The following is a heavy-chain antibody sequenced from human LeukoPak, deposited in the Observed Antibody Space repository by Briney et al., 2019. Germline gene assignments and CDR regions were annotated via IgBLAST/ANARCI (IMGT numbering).Heavy chain of an antibody. CDR3: ARDQGWAYYGSGSYFYFDY. V-gene: IGHV3-21*01. Sequence: GGSLRLSCAASGFTFSSYSMNRVRQAPGKGLEWVSSISSSSSYIYYADSVKGRFTISRDNAKNSLYLQMNSLRAEDTAVYYCARDQGWAYYGSGSYFYFDYWGQGTLVTVSS. CDR1: GFTFSSYS. CDR2: ISSSSSYI. J-gene: IGHJ4*02. D-gene: IGHD3-10*01.